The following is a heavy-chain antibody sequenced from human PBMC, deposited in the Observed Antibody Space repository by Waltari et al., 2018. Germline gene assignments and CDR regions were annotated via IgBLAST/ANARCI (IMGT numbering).Heavy chain of an antibody. CDR1: GFSDGT. Sequence: EVQLVESGGGLVQPGGSLRLSCSGLGFSDGTRAGVRQAPGEGLEWVSGISNSGDMTSYADSVKGRFTISRDTSKNTLFLQMNGLRAEDTAIYYCASAPRPMVSAPFDYWGQGVLVTVSS. CDR2: ISNSGDMT. D-gene: IGHD2-15*01. J-gene: IGHJ4*02. V-gene: IGHV3-23*04. CDR3: ASAPRPMVSAPFDY.